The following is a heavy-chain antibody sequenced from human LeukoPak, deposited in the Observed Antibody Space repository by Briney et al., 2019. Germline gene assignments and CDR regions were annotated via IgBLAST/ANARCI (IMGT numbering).Heavy chain of an antibody. J-gene: IGHJ3*02. Sequence: PSETLSLTCTVSGGSINSYYWSWIRQPPGKGLEWIGYIYYSGSTNYNPSLKSRVTISVHTSKNQFSLRLSSVTAADTAVYYCAREVESQGRSLDIWGQGTMVTVSS. CDR2: IYYSGST. V-gene: IGHV4-59*12. CDR1: GGSINSYY. CDR3: AREVESQGRSLDI. D-gene: IGHD3-3*01.